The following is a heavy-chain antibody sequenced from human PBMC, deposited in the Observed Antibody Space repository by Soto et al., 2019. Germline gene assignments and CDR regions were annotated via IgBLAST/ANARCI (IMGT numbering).Heavy chain of an antibody. V-gene: IGHV4-34*01. Sequence: LSLTFAVYGGSFSGYYWSWIRQPPGKGLEWIGEINHSGSTNYNPSLKSRVTISVDTSKNQFSLKLSSVTAADTAVYYCARGPLTMVRGIINWGQGTLVTVSS. D-gene: IGHD3-10*01. CDR1: GGSFSGYY. CDR2: INHSGST. CDR3: ARGPLTMVRGIIN. J-gene: IGHJ4*02.